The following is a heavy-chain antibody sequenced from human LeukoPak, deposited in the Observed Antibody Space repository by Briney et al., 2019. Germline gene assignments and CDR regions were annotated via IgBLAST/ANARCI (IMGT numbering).Heavy chain of an antibody. CDR1: GGSISSYY. Sequence: SETLSLTCTVSGGSISSYYWSWIRQPPGKGLEWIGYIYYSGSTYYNPSLKSRVTISVDRSKNQFSLKLSSVTAADTAVYYCASITIFGVVISDDAFDIWGQGTMVTVSS. V-gene: IGHV4-59*12. D-gene: IGHD3-3*01. J-gene: IGHJ3*02. CDR3: ASITIFGVVISDDAFDI. CDR2: IYYSGST.